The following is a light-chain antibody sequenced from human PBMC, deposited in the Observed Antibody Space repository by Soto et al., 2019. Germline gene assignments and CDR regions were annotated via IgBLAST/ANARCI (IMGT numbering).Light chain of an antibody. J-gene: IGLJ1*01. CDR3: CSFAIR. CDR1: NSDVGTHNL. V-gene: IGLV2-23*01. Sequence: QPVLTQPASLSGSPGQSITISCTGTNSDVGTHNLVSWYQQHPGKAPKLIIYEGTKRPSGVSNRFSGSKSGNTASLTISGLQAEDEVDYYCCSFAIRFGTGTKVTVL. CDR2: EGT.